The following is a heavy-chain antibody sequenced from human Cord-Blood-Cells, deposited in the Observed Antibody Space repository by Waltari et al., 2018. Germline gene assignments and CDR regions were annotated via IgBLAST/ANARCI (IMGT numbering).Heavy chain of an antibody. CDR2: FDPEDGET. D-gene: IGHD6-13*01. Sequence: QVQLVQSGAEVQQPGASVQVSCKVSGYTLTELPLHRVRQAPGKGLEWMGGFDPEDGETIYAQKFQGRVTMTEDTSTDTAYMELSSLRSEDTAVYYCATVAAAGSYYFDYWGQGTLVTVSS. CDR1: GYTLTELP. V-gene: IGHV1-24*01. CDR3: ATVAAAGSYYFDY. J-gene: IGHJ4*02.